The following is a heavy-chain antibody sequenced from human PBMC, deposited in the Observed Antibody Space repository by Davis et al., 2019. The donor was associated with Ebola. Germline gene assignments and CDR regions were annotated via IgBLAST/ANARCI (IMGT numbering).Heavy chain of an antibody. V-gene: IGHV3-21*01. D-gene: IGHD3-9*01. CDR2: ISSSSSYI. J-gene: IGHJ4*02. CDR3: ARVSVLRYFDWLLEPPDY. Sequence: GESLKISCAASGFTFSSYSMNWVRQAPGKGLELVSSISSSSSYIYYADSVKGRFTISRDNAKNSLYLQMNSLRAEDTAVYYCARVSVLRYFDWLLEPPDYWGQGTLVTVSS. CDR1: GFTFSSYS.